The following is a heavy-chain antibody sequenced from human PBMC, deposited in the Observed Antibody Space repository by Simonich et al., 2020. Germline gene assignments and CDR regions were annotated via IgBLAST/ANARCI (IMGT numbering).Heavy chain of an antibody. Sequence: EVQLVPPGAELKKPGESLQISCTGSEYSFTISWLGGVRLMPGKGLEWLGINYTGDSDTRYSPSFQGQVTISADKSISTAYLQWSSLKASDTAMYYCVRPDSGYDYFDYWGQGTLVTVSS. CDR2: NYTGDSDT. D-gene: IGHD5-12*01. V-gene: IGHV5-51*03. CDR3: VRPDSGYDYFDY. CDR1: EYSFTISW. J-gene: IGHJ4*02.